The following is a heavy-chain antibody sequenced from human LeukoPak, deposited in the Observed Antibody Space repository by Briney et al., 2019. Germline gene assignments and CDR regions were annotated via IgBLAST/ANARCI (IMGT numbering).Heavy chain of an antibody. CDR1: GFTFSSYA. CDR3: ARWDDYSQFEAFLGFADY. D-gene: IGHD4-11*01. V-gene: IGHV3-23*01. Sequence: PGGSLRLSCAASGFTFSSYAMSWVRQAPGKGLEWVSAISGSGGSTYYADSVKGRFTISRDNSKNTLYLQMNSLRAEDTAVYYCARWDDYSQFEAFLGFADYWGQGTLVTVSS. CDR2: ISGSGGST. J-gene: IGHJ4*02.